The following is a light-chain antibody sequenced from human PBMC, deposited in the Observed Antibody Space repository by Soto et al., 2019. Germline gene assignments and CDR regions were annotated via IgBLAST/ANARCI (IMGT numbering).Light chain of an antibody. CDR2: GAS. Sequence: EIVMTQSPATLSVSPGERATLSCRASQSVSNNLAWYQKKPGQAPRLLIYGASTRATGIPARFSGGVSGTEFTLTISSLQSEDFAVYYCQQYNNWWTFGQGTRVEIK. CDR3: QQYNNWWT. J-gene: IGKJ1*01. CDR1: QSVSNN. V-gene: IGKV3-15*01.